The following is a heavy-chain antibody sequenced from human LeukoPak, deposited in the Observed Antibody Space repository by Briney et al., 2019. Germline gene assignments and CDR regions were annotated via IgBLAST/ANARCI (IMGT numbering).Heavy chain of an antibody. J-gene: IGHJ6*04. CDR2: ISSSGSTI. Sequence: GGSLRLSCAASGFTFSSYEMNWVRQAPGKGLEWVSYISSSGSTIYYADSVKGRFTISRDNAKNSLYLQMNSLRAEDTAVYYCARDPPSGLHVWGKGTTVTVSS. V-gene: IGHV3-48*03. CDR1: GFTFSSYE. CDR3: ARDPPSGLHV. D-gene: IGHD3-10*01.